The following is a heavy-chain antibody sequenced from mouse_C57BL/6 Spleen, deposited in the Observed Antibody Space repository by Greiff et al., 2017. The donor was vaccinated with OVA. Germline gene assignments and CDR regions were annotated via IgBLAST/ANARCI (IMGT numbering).Heavy chain of an antibody. J-gene: IGHJ4*01. D-gene: IGHD2-1*01. Sequence: VQLQQSGPGLVKPSQSLPLTCSVTGYSITSGYHWNWIRQFPGNKLEWMGYISYDGSNNYNPSLKNRISITRDTSKNQFFLKLNSVTTEDTATYDCARVGNYNYYAMDYWGQGTSVTGSS. CDR2: ISYDGSN. V-gene: IGHV3-6*01. CDR3: ARVGNYNYYAMDY. CDR1: GYSITSGYH.